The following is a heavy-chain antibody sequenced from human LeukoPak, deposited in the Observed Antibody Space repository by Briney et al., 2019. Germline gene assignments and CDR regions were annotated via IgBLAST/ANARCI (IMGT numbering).Heavy chain of an antibody. Sequence: ASVKVSCKASGYTFTSYAMHWVRQAPGQRLEWMGWINAGNGNTKYSQKLQGRVTMTTDTSTSTAYMELRSLRSDDTAVYYCARVAVGTIFGVVIIREFDYWGQGTLVTVSS. V-gene: IGHV1-3*01. J-gene: IGHJ4*02. CDR1: GYTFTSYA. D-gene: IGHD3-3*01. CDR2: INAGNGNT. CDR3: ARVAVGTIFGVVIIREFDY.